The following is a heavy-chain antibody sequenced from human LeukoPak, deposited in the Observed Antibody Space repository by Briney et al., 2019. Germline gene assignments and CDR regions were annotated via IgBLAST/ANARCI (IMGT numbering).Heavy chain of an antibody. CDR1: GGSLSSSSYY. Sequence: SETLSLTCTVSGGSLSSSSYYWGWIRQPPGKGLEWIGSIYYSGSTYYNPSLKSRVTISVDTSKNHFSLKLTSVTAADTAVYYCARGLEWGDGFDIWGQGTMVTVSP. V-gene: IGHV4-39*02. CDR3: ARGLEWGDGFDI. CDR2: IYYSGST. J-gene: IGHJ3*02. D-gene: IGHD1-1*01.